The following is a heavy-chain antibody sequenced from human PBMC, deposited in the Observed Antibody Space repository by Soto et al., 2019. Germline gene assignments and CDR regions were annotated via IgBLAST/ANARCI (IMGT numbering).Heavy chain of an antibody. Sequence: SETLSLTCSVSGAALNSGNYYWSWIRQVPGKCLERIGHIYVTGAVDYNPSLRDRITISQDTSERQFSLNLRLVTAADTAVYYCARLRIATNNYKWFDPWGQGTLVTVSS. D-gene: IGHD2-21*01. J-gene: IGHJ5*02. CDR1: GAALNSGNYY. CDR3: ARLRIATNNYKWFDP. V-gene: IGHV4-31*03. CDR2: IYVTGAV.